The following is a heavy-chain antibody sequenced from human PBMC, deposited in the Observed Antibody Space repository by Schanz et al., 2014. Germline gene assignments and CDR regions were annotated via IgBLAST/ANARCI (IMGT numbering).Heavy chain of an antibody. Sequence: EVQLLESGGGLVQPGGSLRLSCVASGFTFFGSFAMSWVRQAPGKGLEWVSGMSGSGSTADYADSVKGRFTISRDNSRKTLYLQMNSLRPEDTALYYCVGIHVAVAEAFYWGQGALVIVS. CDR1: GFTFFGSFA. CDR2: MSGSGSTA. CDR3: VGIHVAVAEAFY. V-gene: IGHV3-23*01. D-gene: IGHD6-19*01. J-gene: IGHJ4*02.